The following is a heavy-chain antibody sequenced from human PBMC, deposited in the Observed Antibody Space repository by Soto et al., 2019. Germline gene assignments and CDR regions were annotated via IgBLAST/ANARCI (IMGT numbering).Heavy chain of an antibody. D-gene: IGHD6-6*01. V-gene: IGHV4-30-4*01. CDR1: GGSISSGDYY. CDR2: IYYSGST. Sequence: QVQLQESGPGLVKPSQTLSLTCTVSGGSISSGDYYWSWIRQPPGKGLEWIGYIYYSGSTYYSPYLKSRVTISVYTSKNQFALKLSSVTAADTAVYYCARERPDGARLDPWGQGTLVTVSS. J-gene: IGHJ5*02. CDR3: ARERPDGARLDP.